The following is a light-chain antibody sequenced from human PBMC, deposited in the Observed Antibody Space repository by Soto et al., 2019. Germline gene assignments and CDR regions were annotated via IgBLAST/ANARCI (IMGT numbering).Light chain of an antibody. CDR3: AAWDDSLSGSV. Sequence: QSVLTQPPSASGTPGQRVTISCSGNSSNIGANYVYWYQQLPGTAPKLLIYRSDLRPSGVPDRFSGSQSGTSASLAISGLRSDDEANYYCAAWDDSLSGSVFGTGTKLTVL. V-gene: IGLV1-47*01. CDR1: SSNIGANY. CDR2: RSD. J-gene: IGLJ1*01.